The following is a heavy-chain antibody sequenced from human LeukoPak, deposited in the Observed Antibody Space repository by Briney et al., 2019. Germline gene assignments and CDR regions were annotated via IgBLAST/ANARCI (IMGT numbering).Heavy chain of an antibody. Sequence: SETLSLTCTVSGGSISSSSDYWGWIRQPPGKGLEWIGSIFYTGGTYYNPSLKSRVTISVDTSKNQFSLRLTSVTAADTAVYYCARVTGYMIEDYFDYWGQGTLVTVSS. J-gene: IGHJ4*02. D-gene: IGHD3-22*01. CDR1: GGSISSSSDY. V-gene: IGHV4-39*01. CDR2: IFYTGGT. CDR3: ARVTGYMIEDYFDY.